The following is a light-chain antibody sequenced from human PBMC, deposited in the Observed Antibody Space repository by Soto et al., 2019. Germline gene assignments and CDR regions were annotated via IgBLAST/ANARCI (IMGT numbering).Light chain of an antibody. CDR3: LQQNTYPWT. Sequence: DIQITQSPSSLSASVGDRVTITCRASQGIGDDLGWFQQAPGKAPERLIYAASTLRSGVPSRFSGNGSGTDFTLTISSLQPEDFVTYYCLQQNTYPWTFGQGTKVEIK. J-gene: IGKJ1*01. CDR1: QGIGDD. CDR2: AAS. V-gene: IGKV1-17*01.